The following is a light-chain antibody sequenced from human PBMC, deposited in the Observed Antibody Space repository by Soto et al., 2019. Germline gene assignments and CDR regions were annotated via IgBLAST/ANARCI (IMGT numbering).Light chain of an antibody. CDR3: CSYTRSGTLT. Sequence: QSALTQPASVSGSPGQSITISCVGTSSDIGDYNYVSWYQQHPGKVPKVIIFDVSNRPSGVSYRFSGTKSGNTASLTVSGLQAEDEAHYYCCSYTRSGTLTFGTGTKVTVL. CDR1: SSDIGDYNY. V-gene: IGLV2-14*01. CDR2: DVS. J-gene: IGLJ1*01.